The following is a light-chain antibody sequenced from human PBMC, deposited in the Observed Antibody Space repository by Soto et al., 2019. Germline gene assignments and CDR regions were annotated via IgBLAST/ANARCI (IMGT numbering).Light chain of an antibody. V-gene: IGLV2-14*03. CDR3: SSYTTSNTRQIV. CDR1: SSDVGGYNY. J-gene: IGLJ1*01. CDR2: DVS. Sequence: QSALTQPASGSGSPGRSITISCTGTSSDVGGYNYVSWYQHHPGKAPKLIIYDVSNRPSGVSIRFSGSKSDNTASLTISGLQPEDEADYHCSSYTTSNTRQIVFGTGTKVTVL.